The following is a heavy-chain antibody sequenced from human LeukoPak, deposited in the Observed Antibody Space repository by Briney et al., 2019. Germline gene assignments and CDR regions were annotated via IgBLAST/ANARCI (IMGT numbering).Heavy chain of an antibody. CDR1: GGTFSSHA. CDR2: IIPIFGTA. J-gene: IGHJ4*02. CDR3: AVPTPYYGDQGVY. D-gene: IGHD4-17*01. Sequence: SVKVSCKASGGTFSSHAISWVRQAPGQGLEWMGGIIPIFGTANYAQKSQGRVTITADESTSTAYMELSSLRSEDTAVYYCAVPTPYYGDQGVYWGQGTLVTVSS. V-gene: IGHV1-69*13.